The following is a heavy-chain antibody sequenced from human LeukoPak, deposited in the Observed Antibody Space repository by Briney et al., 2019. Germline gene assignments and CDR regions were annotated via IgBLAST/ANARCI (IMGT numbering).Heavy chain of an antibody. D-gene: IGHD4-11*01. CDR2: IYHSGST. V-gene: IGHV4-38-2*02. Sequence: SETLSLTCTVSGYSISSGYYWGWIRQPSGKGLEWIGSIYHSGSTYYNPSLKSRVTISVDTSKNQFSLKLSSVTAADTAVYYCARGAYTDYWGQGTLVTVSS. CDR3: ARGAYTDY. CDR1: GYSISSGYY. J-gene: IGHJ4*02.